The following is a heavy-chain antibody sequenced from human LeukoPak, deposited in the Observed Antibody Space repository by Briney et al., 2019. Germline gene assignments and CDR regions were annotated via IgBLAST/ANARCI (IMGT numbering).Heavy chain of an antibody. J-gene: IGHJ4*02. V-gene: IGHV3-33*01. CDR2: IWYDGSNI. CDR1: GFTFSSYG. Sequence: PGGSLRLSCAASGFTFSSYGFHWVRQAPGKGREWVAVIWYDGSNIHYAESVKGRFTISRDNSRDTLYLHMNSLRPEDTAVYYCARDFYTGMFDYWGQGTLVTVSS. CDR3: ARDFYTGMFDY. D-gene: IGHD3-10*02.